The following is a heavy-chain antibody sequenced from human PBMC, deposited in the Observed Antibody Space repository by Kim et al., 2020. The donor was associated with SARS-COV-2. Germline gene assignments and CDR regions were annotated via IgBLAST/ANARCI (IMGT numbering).Heavy chain of an antibody. V-gene: IGHV4-31*03. CDR2: IYYSGST. CDR1: GGSISSGGYY. Sequence: SETLSLTCTVSGGSISSGGYYWSWIRQHPGKGLEWIGYIYYSGSTYYNPSLKSRVTISVDTSKNQFSLKLSSVTAADTAVYYCARDGGGVTGGVGYFDYWGQGTLVTVSS. D-gene: IGHD3-16*01. CDR3: ARDGGGVTGGVGYFDY. J-gene: IGHJ4*02.